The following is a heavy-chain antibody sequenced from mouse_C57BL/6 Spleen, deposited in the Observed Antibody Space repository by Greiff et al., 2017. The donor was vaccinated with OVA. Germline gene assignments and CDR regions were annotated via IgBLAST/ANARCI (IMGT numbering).Heavy chain of an antibody. Sequence: QVQLQQSGAELMKPGASVKLSCKATGYTFTGYWIEWVKQRPGHGLEWIGEILPGSGCTNYNEKFKGKATFTADTSSNTAYMQLSSLTTEDAAICYCARVGDDYAMDYWGQGTSVTVS. CDR2: ILPGSGCT. CDR3: ARVGDDYAMDY. V-gene: IGHV1-9*01. CDR1: GYTFTGYW. J-gene: IGHJ4*01.